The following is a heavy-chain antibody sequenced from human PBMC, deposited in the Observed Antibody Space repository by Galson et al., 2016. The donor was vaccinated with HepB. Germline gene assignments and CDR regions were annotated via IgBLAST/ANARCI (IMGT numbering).Heavy chain of an antibody. V-gene: IGHV1-2*04. CDR2: INPDSGDT. J-gene: IGHJ4*02. Sequence: SVKVSCKASGYTFSDYYMHWVRQAPGQGLEWMGWINPDSGDTKYAQKFQDWVTMTRDMSISTAYMELTSLKTDDSAVYYCARWGGVAHHQLVYYFDYWGQGTPVTASS. CDR3: ARWGGVAHHQLVYYFDY. CDR1: GYTFSDYY. D-gene: IGHD3-16*01.